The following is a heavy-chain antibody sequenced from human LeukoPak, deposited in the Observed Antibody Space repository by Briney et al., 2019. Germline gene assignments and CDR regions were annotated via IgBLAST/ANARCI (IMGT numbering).Heavy chain of an antibody. D-gene: IGHD3-22*01. V-gene: IGHV4-59*01. J-gene: IGHJ4*02. CDR1: GVSIHASY. Sequence: SETLSLTCTVSGVSIHASYWSWIRQPPGKALEWIGYNSNSGDTRYNPSLKSRVTISVKTSKNQFSLKLSSVTAADTAVYYCARVTGYMIEDYFDYWGQGTLVTVSS. CDR3: ARVTGYMIEDYFDY. CDR2: NSNSGDT.